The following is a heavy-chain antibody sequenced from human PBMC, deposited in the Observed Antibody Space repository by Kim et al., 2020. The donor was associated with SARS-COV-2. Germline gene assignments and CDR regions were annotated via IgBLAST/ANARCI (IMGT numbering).Heavy chain of an antibody. CDR3: AKDHESSGWPTFDY. J-gene: IGHJ4*02. D-gene: IGHD3-22*01. Sequence: ADSVKGRFTVSRDNAKNTLYLQMDNLRVEDTALYYCAKDHESSGWPTFDYWGQGILVTVSS. V-gene: IGHV3-23*01.